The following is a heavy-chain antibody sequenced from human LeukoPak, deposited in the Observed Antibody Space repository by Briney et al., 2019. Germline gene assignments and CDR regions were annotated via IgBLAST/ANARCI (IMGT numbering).Heavy chain of an antibody. CDR3: TRDSALLGVAFDL. V-gene: IGHV3-33*02. Sequence: GGSLRLSCAASGFTFSSYGMHWVRQAPGKGLEWVAVIWYDGSNKYYADSAKGRFTISRDNSKSTLFLQMNSLRAEDTAVYFCTRDSALLGVAFDLWGQGTVVTVSS. D-gene: IGHD2-15*01. CDR2: IWYDGSNK. J-gene: IGHJ3*01. CDR1: GFTFSSYG.